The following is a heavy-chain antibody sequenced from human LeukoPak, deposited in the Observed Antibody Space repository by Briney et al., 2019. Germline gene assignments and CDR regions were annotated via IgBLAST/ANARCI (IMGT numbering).Heavy chain of an antibody. CDR3: ARGTYDILTGYPIPYFDY. Sequence: PGGSLRLSCAASGFTFDDYGMSWVRQAPGKGLEWVSGINWNGGSTGYADSVKGRFTISRDNAKNSLYLQMNGLRAEDTALYYCARGTYDILTGYPIPYFDYWGQGTLVTVSS. V-gene: IGHV3-20*04. CDR1: GFTFDDYG. D-gene: IGHD3-9*01. J-gene: IGHJ4*02. CDR2: INWNGGST.